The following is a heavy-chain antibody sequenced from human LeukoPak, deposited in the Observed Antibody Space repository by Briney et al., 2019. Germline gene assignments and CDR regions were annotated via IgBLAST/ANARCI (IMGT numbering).Heavy chain of an antibody. D-gene: IGHD4-23*01. J-gene: IGHJ4*02. Sequence: SETLSLTCTVSGGSISSSSYYWSWIRQPAGKGLEWIGRIYASGSTNYNPSLKSRVTMSVDTSKNQFSLKLSPVTAADTAVYYCARGSDTSVASDYWGQGTLVTVSS. CDR1: GGSISSSSYY. CDR2: IYASGST. CDR3: ARGSDTSVASDY. V-gene: IGHV4-61*02.